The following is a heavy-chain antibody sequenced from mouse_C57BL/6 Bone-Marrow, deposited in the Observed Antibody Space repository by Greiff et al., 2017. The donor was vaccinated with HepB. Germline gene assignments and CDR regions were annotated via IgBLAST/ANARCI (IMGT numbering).Heavy chain of an antibody. CDR1: GFTFSSYA. CDR2: ISDGGSYT. J-gene: IGHJ3*01. V-gene: IGHV5-4*01. Sequence: EVMLVESGGGLVKPGGSLKLSCAASGFTFSSYAMSWVRQTPEKRLEWVATISDGGSYTYYPDNVQGRFTISRDNATNNLYLQMSHLKSEDTAMYYCARDPYGSSEAWFAYWGQGTLVTVSA. D-gene: IGHD1-1*01. CDR3: ARDPYGSSEAWFAY.